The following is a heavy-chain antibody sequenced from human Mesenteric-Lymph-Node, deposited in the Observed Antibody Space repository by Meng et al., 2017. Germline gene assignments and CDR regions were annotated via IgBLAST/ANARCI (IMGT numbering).Heavy chain of an antibody. CDR3: ARGGGAGPSIGAFDY. CDR1: GGSISSGSYY. J-gene: IGHJ4*02. V-gene: IGHV4-61*02. D-gene: IGHD3-10*01. CDR2: IYTSGST. Sequence: SETLSLTCTVSGGSISSGSYYWSWIRQPAGKGLEWIGRIYTSGSTNYNPSLKSRVTISVDTSRNQFSLKLSSVPAADTAVYYCARGGGAGPSIGAFDYWGQGTLVTVSS.